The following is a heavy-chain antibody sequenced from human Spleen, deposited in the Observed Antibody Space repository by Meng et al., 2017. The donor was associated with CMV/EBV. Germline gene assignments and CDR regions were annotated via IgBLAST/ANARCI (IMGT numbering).Heavy chain of an antibody. Sequence: GASIPTTQCRTWVRQPPGKALEWVGEIDHSGTSNSNPYLKSRLTLSLDTSKNPLSLRMTSVTAEDTAIYYCARVREHTSLGNYWFDPWGQGTLVTVSS. CDR2: IDHSGTS. D-gene: IGHD3-16*01. J-gene: IGHJ5*02. CDR1: GASIPTTQC. V-gene: IGHV4-4*02. CDR3: ARVREHTSLGNYWFDP.